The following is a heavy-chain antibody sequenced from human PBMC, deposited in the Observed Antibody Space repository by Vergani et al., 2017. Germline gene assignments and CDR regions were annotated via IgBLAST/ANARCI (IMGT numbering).Heavy chain of an antibody. J-gene: IGHJ4*02. Sequence: QVQLQESGPGLVKPSQTLSLTCTVSGGSISSGGYYWSWIRQHPGKGLEWIGYIYYSGSTNYNPSLKSRVTISVDTSKNQFSLKLSSVTAADTAVYYCARHQGGYSSSWYEEYYFDYWGQGTLVTVSS. D-gene: IGHD6-13*01. V-gene: IGHV4-31*03. CDR3: ARHQGGYSSSWYEEYYFDY. CDR1: GGSISSGGYY. CDR2: IYYSGST.